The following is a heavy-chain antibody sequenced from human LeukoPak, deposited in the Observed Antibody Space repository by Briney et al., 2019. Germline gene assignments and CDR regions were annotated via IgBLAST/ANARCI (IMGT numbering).Heavy chain of an antibody. CDR3: ARAPSGCGGTCPSDH. CDR2: IHDNGDS. J-gene: IGHJ4*02. D-gene: IGHD2-15*01. Sequence: SETLSLTCTVSGGPISGYFWSWIRQPAGKGLERIGRIHDNGDSNHNPSLKSRVTMALDTSGNQVSLKLTSVTAADTAVYYCARAPSGCGGTCPSDHWGPGTLVTVSS. V-gene: IGHV4-4*07. CDR1: GGPISGYF.